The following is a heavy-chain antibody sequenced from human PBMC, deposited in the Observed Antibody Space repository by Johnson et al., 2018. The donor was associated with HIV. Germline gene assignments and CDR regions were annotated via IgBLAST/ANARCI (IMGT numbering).Heavy chain of an antibody. CDR1: RFTFSSYW. D-gene: IGHD6-13*01. CDR2: INSDGSDT. J-gene: IGHJ3*02. V-gene: IGHV3-74*01. Sequence: VQLVESGGDLVQPGGSLRLSCAASRFTFSSYWMHWVRQVPGKGLVWVSGINSDGSDTRYADSVKGRFTISRDNAKTTLYLQMNSLRAEDTAVYYCAGYSSSWYDAFDIWGQGTMVTVSS. CDR3: AGYSSSWYDAFDI.